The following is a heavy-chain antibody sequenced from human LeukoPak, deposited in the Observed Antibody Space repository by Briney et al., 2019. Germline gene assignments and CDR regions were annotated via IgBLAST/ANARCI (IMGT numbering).Heavy chain of an antibody. CDR1: GYTFTGYY. CDR3: ARGAEKWLVKPGNWFDP. J-gene: IGHJ5*02. D-gene: IGHD6-19*01. CDR2: INPNSGGT. V-gene: IGHV1-2*02. Sequence: GASVKVSCKASGYTFTGYYMHWVRQAPGQGLEWMGWINPNSGGTNYAQKFQGRVTMTRDTSISTAYMELSRLRFDDTAVYYCARGAEKWLVKPGNWFDPWGQGTLVTVSS.